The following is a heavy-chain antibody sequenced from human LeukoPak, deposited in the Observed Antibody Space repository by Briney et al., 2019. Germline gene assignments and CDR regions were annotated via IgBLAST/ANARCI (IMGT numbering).Heavy chain of an antibody. CDR1: GFTFSSYG. Sequence: GGSLRLSCAASGFTFSSYGMPWVRQAPGKGLEWVAVIWYDGSNKYYADSVKGRFTISRDNSKNTLYLQMNSLRAEDTAVYYCARVGPATYDSSGYYYHYFDYWGQGTLVTVSS. CDR2: IWYDGSNK. CDR3: ARVGPATYDSSGYYYHYFDY. J-gene: IGHJ4*02. V-gene: IGHV3-33*01. D-gene: IGHD3-22*01.